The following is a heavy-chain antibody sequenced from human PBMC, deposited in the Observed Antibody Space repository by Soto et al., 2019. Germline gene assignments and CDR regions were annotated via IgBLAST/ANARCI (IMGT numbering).Heavy chain of an antibody. CDR3: ARDIECSSSSWFDP. CDR2: IYYSGST. Sequence: SETLSLTCTVSGGSISSYYWSWIRQPPGKGLEWIGYIYYSGSTNYNPSLKSRVTISVDTSKNQFSLKLSSVTAADTAVYYCARDIECSSSSWFDPWGQGTLVTVSS. V-gene: IGHV4-59*01. J-gene: IGHJ5*02. CDR1: GGSISSYY. D-gene: IGHD6-6*01.